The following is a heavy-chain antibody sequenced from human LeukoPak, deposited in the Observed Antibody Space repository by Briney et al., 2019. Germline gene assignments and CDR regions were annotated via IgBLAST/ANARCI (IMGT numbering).Heavy chain of an antibody. J-gene: IGHJ4*02. V-gene: IGHV3-23*01. CDR2: ISGSGGST. CDR3: AKARMVGAIVTSYFDH. CDR1: GFTFGSYA. Sequence: PGGSLRLSCAASGFTFGSYAMSWVRQAPGKGLEWVSAISGSGGSTYYADSVKGRFTISRDNSKNTLYLQMNSLRAEDTAVYYCAKARMVGAIVTSYFDHWGQGTLVTVSS. D-gene: IGHD1-26*01.